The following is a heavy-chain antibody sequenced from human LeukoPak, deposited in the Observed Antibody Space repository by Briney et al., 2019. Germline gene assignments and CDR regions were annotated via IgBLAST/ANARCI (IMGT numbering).Heavy chain of an antibody. D-gene: IGHD6-19*01. Sequence: GASVKVSCKASGYTFTSYYMHWVRQAPGQGLEWMGIINPSGGSTGYAQKFQGRVTMTRDTSTSTVYMELSSLRSEDTAVYYCARRIHSGWGLFDPWGQGTLVTVSS. J-gene: IGHJ5*02. V-gene: IGHV1-46*01. CDR3: ARRIHSGWGLFDP. CDR1: GYTFTSYY. CDR2: INPSGGST.